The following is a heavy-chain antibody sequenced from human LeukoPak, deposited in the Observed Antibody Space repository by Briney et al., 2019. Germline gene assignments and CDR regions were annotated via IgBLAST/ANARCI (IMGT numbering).Heavy chain of an antibody. Sequence: GASVKVSCKASGYTFTSYDINWVRQATGQGLEWMGWMNPNSGNTGYAQKFQGRVTMTRNTSISTAYMELSSLRSEDTAVYYCAFRLSSGWFPFDYWGQGTLVTVSS. J-gene: IGHJ4*02. V-gene: IGHV1-8*01. CDR2: MNPNSGNT. D-gene: IGHD6-19*01. CDR3: AFRLSSGWFPFDY. CDR1: GYTFTSYD.